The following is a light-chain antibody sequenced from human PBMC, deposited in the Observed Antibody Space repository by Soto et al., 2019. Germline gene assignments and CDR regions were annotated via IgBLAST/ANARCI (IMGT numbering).Light chain of an antibody. CDR2: GAS. J-gene: IGKJ1*01. CDR1: RSVSSN. CDR3: QQYNNWPPWT. V-gene: IGKV3-15*01. Sequence: EIVMTQSPATLSVSPGERATLSCRASRSVSSNLAWYQQKPGQAPRLLIYGASTRATGIPARFSGSGSGTEFTLTISSLQSEDFAVYYWQQYNNWPPWTFGQGTKAEIK.